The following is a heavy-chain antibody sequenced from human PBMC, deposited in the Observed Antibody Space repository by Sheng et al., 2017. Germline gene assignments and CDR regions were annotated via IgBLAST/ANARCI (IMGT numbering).Heavy chain of an antibody. CDR1: GFTFSSYA. J-gene: IGHJ6*02. Sequence: EVHLLESGGGLVQPGGSLRLSCAASGFTFSSYAMSWVRQAPGKGLEWVSAISGSGGSTYYADSVKGRFTISRDNSKNTLYLQMNSLRAEDTAVYYCAKDTVWWFGWSSSSPGGFDYGMDVWGQGTTVTVSS. V-gene: IGHV3-23*01. CDR2: ISGSGGST. CDR3: AKDTVWWFGWSSSSPGGFDYGMDV. D-gene: IGHD6-6*01.